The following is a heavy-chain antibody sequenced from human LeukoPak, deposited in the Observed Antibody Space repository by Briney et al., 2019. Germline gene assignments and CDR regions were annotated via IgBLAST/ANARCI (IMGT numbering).Heavy chain of an antibody. CDR3: ARGVLGYSYGFDY. V-gene: IGHV3-53*04. D-gene: IGHD5-18*01. CDR1: GFTVSSNY. CDR2: IFSGGTK. J-gene: IGHJ4*02. Sequence: GGSLRLSCAASGFTVSSNYMSWVRQAPGKGLEWVSVIFSGGTKYYADSVKGRFTISRHNSENTLYLQMNSLRGEDTAVYYCARGVLGYSYGFDYWGQGTLVTVSS.